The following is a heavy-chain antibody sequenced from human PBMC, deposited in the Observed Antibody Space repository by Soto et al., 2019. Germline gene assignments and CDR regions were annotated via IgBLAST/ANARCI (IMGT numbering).Heavy chain of an antibody. CDR3: AKDLRGRNAENFDY. D-gene: IGHD2-15*01. J-gene: IGHJ4*02. V-gene: IGHV3-23*01. CDR1: GFTFSSYA. CDR2: ISGSGGST. Sequence: PGGSLRLSCAASGFTFSSYAMSWVRQAPGKGLEWVSAISGSGGSTYYADSVRGRFTISRDNSKNTLYPQMNSLRAEDTAVYYCAKDLRGRNAENFDYWGQGTLVTVSS.